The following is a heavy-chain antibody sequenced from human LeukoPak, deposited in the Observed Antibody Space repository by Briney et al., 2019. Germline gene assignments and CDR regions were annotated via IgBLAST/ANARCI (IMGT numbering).Heavy chain of an antibody. CDR3: ARGRVGDFWSGFSYYYYMDV. CDR1: GYTFTSYD. J-gene: IGHJ6*03. Sequence: GASVKVSCNASGYTFTSYDINWVRQSTGQGLEWMGWMNPNSGNTGYAQKFQGRVTMTRNTSISTAYMELSSLRSEDTAVYYCARGRVGDFWSGFSYYYYMDVWGKGTTVTVSS. D-gene: IGHD3-3*01. CDR2: MNPNSGNT. V-gene: IGHV1-8*01.